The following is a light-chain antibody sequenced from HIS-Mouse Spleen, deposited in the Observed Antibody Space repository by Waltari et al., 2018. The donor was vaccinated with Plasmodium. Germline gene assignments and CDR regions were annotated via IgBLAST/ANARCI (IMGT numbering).Light chain of an antibody. CDR3: QQYGSSPPIT. CDR1: QSVSSSY. J-gene: IGKJ5*01. V-gene: IGKV3-20*01. CDR2: GAS. Sequence: IVLTQSPGTLSLSPGERATPSCRASQSVSSSYLAWYQQKPGQAPRLLIYGASRRAPGIPDRFSGSGSGTDFTLTISRLEPEDFAVYYCQQYGSSPPITFGQGTRLEIK.